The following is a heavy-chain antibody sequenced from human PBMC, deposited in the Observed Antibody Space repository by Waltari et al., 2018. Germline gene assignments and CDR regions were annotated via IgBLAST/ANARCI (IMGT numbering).Heavy chain of an antibody. CDR1: GDSITSALYY. Sequence: QLQLQESGPGLVKPSETLSLRCTVSGDSITSALYYGAWIRQSPGKGLEWIGTISYGGRPYYHPSLKSRVTIDADASKNQFSLQMSSVTAADTAVYFCARQMRGFGDLLGYFDDWGQGTLVTVSS. V-gene: IGHV4-39*01. D-gene: IGHD3-10*01. CDR3: ARQMRGFGDLLGYFDD. CDR2: ISYGGRP. J-gene: IGHJ4*02.